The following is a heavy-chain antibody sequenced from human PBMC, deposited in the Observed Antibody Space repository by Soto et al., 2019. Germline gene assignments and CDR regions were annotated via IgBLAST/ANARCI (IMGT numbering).Heavy chain of an antibody. V-gene: IGHV1-18*04. J-gene: IGHJ4*02. CDR3: ARDALTYCGGDCYSDY. D-gene: IGHD2-21*02. CDR2: ISAYNGNT. CDR1: GYTFTSYG. Sequence: GASVKVSCKASGYTFTSYGISWVRQAPGQGLEWMGWISAYNGNTNYAQKLQGRVTMTTDTSTSTAYMELRSLRSDDTAVYYCARDALTYCGGDCYSDYWGQGTLVTVSS.